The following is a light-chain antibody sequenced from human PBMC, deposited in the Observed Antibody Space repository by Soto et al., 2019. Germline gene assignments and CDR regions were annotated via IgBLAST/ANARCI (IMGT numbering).Light chain of an antibody. CDR1: QYINTR. V-gene: IGKV3-11*01. J-gene: IGKJ1*01. Sequence: EVLLTQSPGTLSLSPGERATLSCRASQYINTRLAWYQHRPGQAPRLLIYQTSIRAAGIPARFSASGTGTDFTLTISDLQPEDFAVYYCHQRQSSPRTFGQGTKVDIK. CDR2: QTS. CDR3: HQRQSSPRT.